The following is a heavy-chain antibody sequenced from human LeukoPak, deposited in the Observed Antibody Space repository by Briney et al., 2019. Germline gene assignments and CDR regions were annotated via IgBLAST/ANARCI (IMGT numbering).Heavy chain of an antibody. D-gene: IGHD3-10*01. CDR2: MNPNSGNT. J-gene: IGHJ6*03. Sequence: ASVKVTCKASGYTFINHDINWVRQATGQGLEWMGWMNPNSGNTGYAQKFQGRVTMTRNTSISTAYMELSSLRSEDTAVYYCARGVGSGYYYYYMDVWGKGTTVTVSS. CDR1: GYTFINHD. V-gene: IGHV1-8*02. CDR3: ARGVGSGYYYYYMDV.